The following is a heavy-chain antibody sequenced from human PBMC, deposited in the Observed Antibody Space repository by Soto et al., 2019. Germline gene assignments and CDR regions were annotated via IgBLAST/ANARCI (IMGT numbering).Heavy chain of an antibody. CDR3: ARVKWGYYYYGMDV. CDR1: GGSISGYY. Sequence: PSETLSLTCTVSGGSISGYYWSWIRQPPGKGLEWIGEINHSGSTNYNPSLKSRVTISVDTSKNQFSLKLSSVTAADTAVYYCARVKWGYYYYGMDVWGQGTTVTVSS. J-gene: IGHJ6*02. CDR2: INHSGST. D-gene: IGHD1-26*01. V-gene: IGHV4-34*01.